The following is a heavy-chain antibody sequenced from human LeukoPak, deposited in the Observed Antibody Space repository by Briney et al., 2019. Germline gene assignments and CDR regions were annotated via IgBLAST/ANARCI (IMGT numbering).Heavy chain of an antibody. D-gene: IGHD3-22*01. V-gene: IGHV4-34*01. J-gene: IGHJ3*02. Sequence: SETLSLTCAVYGGSFSGYYWSWIRQPPGKGLEWIGEINHSGSTNYNPSLKSRVTISVDTSKNQFSLKLSSVTAADTAVYYCARLQPYSSGGNDAFDIWGQGTMVTVSS. CDR1: GGSFSGYY. CDR2: INHSGST. CDR3: ARLQPYSSGGNDAFDI.